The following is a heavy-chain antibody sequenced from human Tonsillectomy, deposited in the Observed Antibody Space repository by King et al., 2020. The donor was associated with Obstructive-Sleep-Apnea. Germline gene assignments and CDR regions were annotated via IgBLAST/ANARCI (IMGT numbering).Heavy chain of an antibody. CDR3: ASSPHSSSWRLYGMDV. CDR1: GYTFTGYY. V-gene: IGHV1-2*04. CDR2: INPNSGGT. Sequence: VQLVESGAEVKKPGASVKVSCKASGYTFTGYYMHWVRQAPGQGLEWMGWINPNSGGTNYAQKFQGWVTMTRDTSISPAYMELSRLRSDDTAVYYCASSPHSSSWRLYGMDVWGQGTTVTVSS. D-gene: IGHD6-13*01. J-gene: IGHJ6*02.